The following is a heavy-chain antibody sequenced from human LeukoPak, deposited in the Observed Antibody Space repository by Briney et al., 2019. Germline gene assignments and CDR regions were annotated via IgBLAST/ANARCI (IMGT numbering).Heavy chain of an antibody. CDR2: IHSDGRPT. CDR1: GFTFSTYW. CDR3: ARGLAIGSYFDY. Sequence: GGSLSLSCAASGFTFSTYWMQWGRQAPGEGRVWVSRIHSDGRPTSYADSVKGRFTIARDNAKNTLELQMDSLRAEDTAVYYCARGLAIGSYFDYWGQGTLVTVSS. J-gene: IGHJ4*02. V-gene: IGHV3-74*01. D-gene: IGHD3-16*01.